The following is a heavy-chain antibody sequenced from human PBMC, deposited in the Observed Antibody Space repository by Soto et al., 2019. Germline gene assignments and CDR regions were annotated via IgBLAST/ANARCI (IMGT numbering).Heavy chain of an antibody. Sequence: QVQLVQSGAEVKKPGSSVKVSCKASGGTFGSYAISWVRQAPGQGLEWMGGIIPITATANYAQKFQGRVTITADESTSTACMQLSSLRSEDTAVYYCARSQGSSTSLENYYYYYYGVDVWGQGTTVTVSS. CDR3: ARSQGSSTSLENYYYYYYGVDV. D-gene: IGHD2-2*01. J-gene: IGHJ6*02. CDR1: GGTFGSYA. V-gene: IGHV1-69*01. CDR2: IIPITATA.